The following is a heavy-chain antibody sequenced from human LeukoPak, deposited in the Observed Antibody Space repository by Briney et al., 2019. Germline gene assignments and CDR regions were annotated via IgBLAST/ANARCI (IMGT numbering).Heavy chain of an antibody. CDR1: GGSISSYY. J-gene: IGHJ4*02. D-gene: IGHD3-3*01. CDR2: IYSSGST. Sequence: SETLSLTCTVSGGSISSYYWSCIRQPPGKGLEWIGYIYSSGSTNYNPSLKSRVTISVATSKNQFSLKLSSVTAADTAVYYCARAPVYYDFWSGYQYYFDYWGQGTLVTVSS. V-gene: IGHV4-59*12. CDR3: ARAPVYYDFWSGYQYYFDY.